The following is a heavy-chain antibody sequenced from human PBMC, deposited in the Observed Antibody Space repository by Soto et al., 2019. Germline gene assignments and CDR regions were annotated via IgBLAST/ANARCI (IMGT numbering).Heavy chain of an antibody. CDR2: IYYSGST. D-gene: IGHD3-3*01. J-gene: IGHJ6*03. CDR3: ARVTNYDFWSGYFYYMDV. V-gene: IGHV4-59*01. CDR1: GGSISSYY. Sequence: PSETLSLTCTVSGGSISSYYWSWIRQPPGKGLEWIGYIYYSGSTNYNPSLKSRVTISVDTFKNQFSLKLSSVTAADTAVYYCARVTNYDFWSGYFYYMDVWGKGTTVTVSS.